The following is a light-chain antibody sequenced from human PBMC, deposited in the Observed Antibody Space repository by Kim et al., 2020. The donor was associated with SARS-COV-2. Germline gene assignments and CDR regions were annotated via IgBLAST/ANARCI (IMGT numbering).Light chain of an antibody. J-gene: IGLJ2*01. CDR2: SNN. V-gene: IGLV1-44*01. CDR3: SSWDDSLNGPE. Sequence: GQRGTISCSGSNSNIGSNTVHWYQQLPGTAPKLLIYSNNQRPSGVPDRFSGSKSGTSASLAIGGLQSEDEADYYCSSWDDSLNGPEFGGGTKLTVL. CDR1: NSNIGSNT.